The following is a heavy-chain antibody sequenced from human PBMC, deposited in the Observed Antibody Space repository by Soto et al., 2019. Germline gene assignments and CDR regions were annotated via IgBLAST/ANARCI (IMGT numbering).Heavy chain of an antibody. CDR2: INASIGNT. D-gene: IGHD3-10*01. CDR1: GYTFTGYY. Sequence: ASVKVSCKASGYTFTGYYMHWVRQAPGQGLEWMGGINASIGNTKYAQKFQDRVTITRDTSASTAYMELSNLRSEDTAVYYCARGVGQFDYWGQGTRVTVSS. V-gene: IGHV1-3*01. J-gene: IGHJ4*02. CDR3: ARGVGQFDY.